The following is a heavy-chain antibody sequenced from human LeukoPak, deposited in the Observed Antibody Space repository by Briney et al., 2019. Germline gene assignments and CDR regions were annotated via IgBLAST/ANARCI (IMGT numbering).Heavy chain of an antibody. CDR3: AGGTSQNIVDAFDI. Sequence: GASVTVSFTASGYTFTSYYMHWVRQAPGQGLEWMGIINPSGGSTSYAQKFQGRVTMTRDTSTSTVYMELSSLRSEDTAVYYCAGGTSQNIVDAFDIWGQGTMVTVSS. CDR1: GYTFTSYY. V-gene: IGHV1-46*01. D-gene: IGHD2-2*01. CDR2: INPSGGST. J-gene: IGHJ3*02.